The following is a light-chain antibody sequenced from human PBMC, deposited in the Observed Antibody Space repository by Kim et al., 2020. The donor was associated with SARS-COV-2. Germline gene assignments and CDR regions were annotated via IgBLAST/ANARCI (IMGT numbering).Light chain of an antibody. Sequence: ASVGDRVTITWRASQSIGSYVNSDQHKPGKAPKLLIYAASSLQRGGPSRLSGGGSGTRFTLNISSLQPEDFATYYCQQNSVVPLTFGGGTKVDIK. V-gene: IGKV1-39*01. CDR1: QSIGSY. CDR2: AAS. J-gene: IGKJ4*01. CDR3: QQNSVVPLT.